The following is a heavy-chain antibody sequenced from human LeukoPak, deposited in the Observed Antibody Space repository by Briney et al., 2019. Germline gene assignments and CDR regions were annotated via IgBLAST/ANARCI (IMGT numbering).Heavy chain of an antibody. V-gene: IGHV3-74*01. J-gene: IGHJ4*02. CDR1: GFTFSSYW. D-gene: IGHD6-13*01. CDR2: INSDGSST. Sequence: PGGSLRLSCAASGFTFSSYWMHWVRQAPGKGLVWVSRINSDGSSTSYADSVKGRFTISGDNAKNTLYLQMNSLRAEDTAVYYCARDHGSSWLVRYYYFDYWGQGTLVTVSS. CDR3: ARDHGSSWLVRYYYFDY.